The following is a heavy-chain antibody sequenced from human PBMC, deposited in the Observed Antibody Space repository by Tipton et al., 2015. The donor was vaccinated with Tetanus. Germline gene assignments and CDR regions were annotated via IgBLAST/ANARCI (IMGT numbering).Heavy chain of an antibody. CDR3: TTAGVGGYYSGLDV. CDR1: GFTFSNSW. Sequence: SLRLSCAASGFTFSNSWMNWVRQAPGKGLEWVGRINSKTDGSTTDYAAPVKDRFSISRDDSKNTGSLQMISRKTEDTAVDYCTTAGVGGYYSGLDVWGQGTPFPVSS. J-gene: IGHJ6*02. V-gene: IGHV3-15*07. CDR2: INSKTDGSTT. D-gene: IGHD3-3*01.